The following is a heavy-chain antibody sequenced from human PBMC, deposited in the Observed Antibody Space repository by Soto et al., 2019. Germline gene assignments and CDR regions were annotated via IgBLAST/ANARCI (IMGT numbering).Heavy chain of an antibody. D-gene: IGHD4-4*01. Sequence: QVRLVQSGAEVKKPGSSVKVSCKSSGGTFSSHSITWVRQAPGQGLEWMGGISPVGGSPNHAQKFQGRITITADESTRTAYMELSSLRSDDTAVYYCARIYRCLNDVCTSSWFDPWGQGTLVTVSS. CDR3: ARIYRCLNDVCTSSWFDP. J-gene: IGHJ5*02. CDR2: ISPVGGSP. V-gene: IGHV1-69*01. CDR1: GGTFSSHS.